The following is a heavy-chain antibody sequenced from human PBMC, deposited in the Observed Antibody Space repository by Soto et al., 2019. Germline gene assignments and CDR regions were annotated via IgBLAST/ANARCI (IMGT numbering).Heavy chain of an antibody. D-gene: IGHD4-17*01. Sequence: EVQLLESGGGLVQPGGSLRLSCVASGFAFSSYAMSWVRQVPGKGLEWVSTISDAAGGAYYVDSVKGRFTISRDNSKKTLYLHMNSLRAEDSAVYYCARPYGGKIGDAPDLWGPGTRVTVSS. V-gene: IGHV3-23*01. CDR2: ISDAAGGA. J-gene: IGHJ3*01. CDR1: GFAFSSYA. CDR3: ARPYGGKIGDAPDL.